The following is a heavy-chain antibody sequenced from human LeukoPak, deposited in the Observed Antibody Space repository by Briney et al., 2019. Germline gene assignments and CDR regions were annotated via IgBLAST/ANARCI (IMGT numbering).Heavy chain of an antibody. V-gene: IGHV1-2*04. J-gene: IGHJ6*02. CDR1: GYTFTSYY. Sequence: ASVKVSCKASGYTFTSYYMHWVRQAPGQGLEWMGWINPNSGGTNYAQKFQGWVTMTRDTSISTAYMELGRLRSDDTAVYYCARAGSPGYCSGGSCYRNGGNYYYGMDVWGQGTTVTVSS. D-gene: IGHD2-15*01. CDR3: ARAGSPGYCSGGSCYRNGGNYYYGMDV. CDR2: INPNSGGT.